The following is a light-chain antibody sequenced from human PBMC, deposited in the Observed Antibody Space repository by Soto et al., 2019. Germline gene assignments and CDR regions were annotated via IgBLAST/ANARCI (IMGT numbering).Light chain of an antibody. J-gene: IGKJ4*01. CDR2: DAS. CDR1: QSISTW. Sequence: IQMTQSPSTLSASVGDRVTITCRASQSISTWLAWYQQKPGKAPKLLIFDASTLQSGVPSRFSGSGSGTEFTLTISSLQPEDFATYYCQQSFSPLTFGGGTPQLTFGGGTKVEIK. CDR3: QQSFSPLTFGGGTPQLT. V-gene: IGKV1-5*01.